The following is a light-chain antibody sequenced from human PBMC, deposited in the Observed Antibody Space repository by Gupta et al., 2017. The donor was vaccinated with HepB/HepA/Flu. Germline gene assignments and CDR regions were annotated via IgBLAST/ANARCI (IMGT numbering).Light chain of an antibody. CDR2: DVS. J-gene: IGLJ2*01. CDR1: SRDVGGYNY. Sequence: QSSMTQPRSVSGSPGQSVTISCTGTSRDVGGYNYVSWYQQHPGKAPKLIIYDVSERPSGVPDRFSGSKSGITASLTISGLQAEDEADYYCCSYAANDIFDVVFGAGTKLSVL. V-gene: IGLV2-11*01. CDR3: CSYAANDIFDVV.